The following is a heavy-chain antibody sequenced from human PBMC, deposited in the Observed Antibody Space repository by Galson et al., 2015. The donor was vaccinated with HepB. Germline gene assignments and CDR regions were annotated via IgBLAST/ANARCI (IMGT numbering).Heavy chain of an antibody. J-gene: IGHJ4*02. D-gene: IGHD3-16*01. CDR1: GFTFSSYA. CDR2: ISGSGGST. CDR3: AISTDYDYVWGSYMGGTFDY. Sequence: SLRLSCAASGFTFSSYAMSWVRQAPGKGLEWVSAISGSGGSTYYADSVKGRFTISRDNSKNTLYLQMNSLRAEDTAVYYCAISTDYDYVWGSYMGGTFDYWGQGTLVTVSS. V-gene: IGHV3-23*01.